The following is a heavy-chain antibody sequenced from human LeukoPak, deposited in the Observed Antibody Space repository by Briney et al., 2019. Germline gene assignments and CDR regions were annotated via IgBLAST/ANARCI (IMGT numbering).Heavy chain of an antibody. CDR2: ISSSGSFI. Sequence: GGSLRLSCVASGFTFSNYGIHWVRQAPGKGLEWVSCISSSGSFIYYADSVKGRFTTSRDSAKNSLYLQMNSLRAEDTAVYYCVRDLAGAGDLDAWGQGTLVTVSS. CDR3: VRDLAGAGDLDA. V-gene: IGHV3-21*01. J-gene: IGHJ5*02. CDR1: GFTFSNYG. D-gene: IGHD6-13*01.